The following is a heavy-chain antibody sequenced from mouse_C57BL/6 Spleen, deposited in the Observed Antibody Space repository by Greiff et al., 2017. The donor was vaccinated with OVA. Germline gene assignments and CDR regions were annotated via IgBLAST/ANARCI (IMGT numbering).Heavy chain of an antibody. CDR2: IDPSDSYT. CDR1: GYTFTSYW. J-gene: IGHJ3*01. D-gene: IGHD2-2*01. Sequence: QVQLQQSGAELVRPGTSVKLSCKASGYTFTSYWMHWVKQRPGQGLEWIGVIDPSDSYTNYNQKFKGKATLTVDTSSSTAYMQLSSLTSEDSAVYYCAREGDNGYGAWFAYWGQGTLVTVSA. V-gene: IGHV1-59*01. CDR3: AREGDNGYGAWFAY.